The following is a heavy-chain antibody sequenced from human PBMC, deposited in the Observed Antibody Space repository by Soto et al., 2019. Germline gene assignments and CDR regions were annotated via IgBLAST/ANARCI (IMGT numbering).Heavy chain of an antibody. CDR1: GYTFTSYG. D-gene: IGHD3-16*02. CDR3: ARDFSYDYVWGSYRPRGDY. CDR2: ISAYNGNT. J-gene: IGHJ4*02. Sequence: QVQLVQSGAEVKKPGASVKVSCKASGYTFTSYGISWVRQAPGKGLEWMGWISAYNGNTNYAQKLQGRVTMTTDTSTSTAYMELRSLRSDDTAVYYCARDFSYDYVWGSYRPRGDYWGQGTLVTVSS. V-gene: IGHV1-18*01.